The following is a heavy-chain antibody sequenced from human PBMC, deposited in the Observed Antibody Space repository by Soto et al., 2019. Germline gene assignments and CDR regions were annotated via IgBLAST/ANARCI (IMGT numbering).Heavy chain of an antibody. V-gene: IGHV1-46*01. CDR2: ISPSGGIT. J-gene: IGHJ6*02. CDR3: ARGISTTRYYYYYGMDV. CDR1: GYTLTSYY. D-gene: IGHD2-2*01. Sequence: ASVKVSCKASGYTLTSYYLHWVRQAPGQGPEWMGIISPSGGITSDAQKFQDRVTMTSDTSTSTVYMELSSLRSEDTAVYYCARGISTTRYYYYYGMDVWGQGTTVTVSS.